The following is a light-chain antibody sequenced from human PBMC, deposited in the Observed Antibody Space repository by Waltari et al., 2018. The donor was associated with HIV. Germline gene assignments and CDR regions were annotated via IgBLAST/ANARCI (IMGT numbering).Light chain of an antibody. Sequence: SSELSQAPDVSVALGQTVRITCQGDSIRKNYASWYQQKPGQAPMVVIYGKNNRPSGIPDRFSASSSGTTASLVITGAQAEDEANYFCSSRDISGNNRVFGPGTRVAVL. CDR3: SSRDISGNNRV. CDR2: GKN. V-gene: IGLV3-19*01. CDR1: SIRKNY. J-gene: IGLJ1*01.